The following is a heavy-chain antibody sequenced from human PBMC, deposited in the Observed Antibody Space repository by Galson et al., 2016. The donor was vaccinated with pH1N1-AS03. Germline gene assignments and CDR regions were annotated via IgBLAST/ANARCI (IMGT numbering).Heavy chain of an antibody. CDR1: GVSVPSSGLA. Sequence: PALVKPTQTLTLTCSLSGVSVPSSGLAMGWFRLPPGKALEWLALIYWDDAKRFSPSLRNRLTITKDTSRNKAVLTVTNVDPLDTATYFCALPNSLGNAFEIWGPGTMVTVAS. CDR2: IYWDDAK. D-gene: IGHD3-16*01. CDR3: ALPNSLGNAFEI. J-gene: IGHJ3*02. V-gene: IGHV2-5*02.